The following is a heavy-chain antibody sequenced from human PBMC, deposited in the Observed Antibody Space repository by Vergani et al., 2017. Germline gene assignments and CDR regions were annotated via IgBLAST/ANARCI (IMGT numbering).Heavy chain of an antibody. CDR3: ARGRDYYGSGSYYYGMDV. V-gene: IGHV4-34*01. D-gene: IGHD3-10*01. CDR1: GGSFSGYY. J-gene: IGHJ6*02. CDR2: INHSGST. Sequence: QVQLQQWGAGLLKPSETLSLTCAVYGGSFSGYYWSWIRQPPGKGLEWIGEINHSGSTNYNPSLKSRVTISVDTSKNQFSLKLSSVTAADTAAYYCARGRDYYGSGSYYYGMDVWGQGTTVTVSS.